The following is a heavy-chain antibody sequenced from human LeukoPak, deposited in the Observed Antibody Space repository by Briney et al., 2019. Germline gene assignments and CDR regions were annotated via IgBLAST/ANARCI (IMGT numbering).Heavy chain of an antibody. V-gene: IGHV1-2*02. CDR2: INPNSGGT. D-gene: IGHD6-13*01. Sequence: ASVKVSFKASRYTFTGYYMHWVRQAPGQGLEWMGWINPNSGGTNYAQKFQGRVTMTRDTSISTAYMELSRLRSDDTAVYYCARVRSIAAAADYWGQGTLVTVSS. CDR1: RYTFTGYY. CDR3: ARVRSIAAAADY. J-gene: IGHJ4*02.